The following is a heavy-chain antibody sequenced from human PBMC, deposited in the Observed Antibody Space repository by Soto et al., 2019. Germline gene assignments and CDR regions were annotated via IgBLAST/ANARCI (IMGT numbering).Heavy chain of an antibody. J-gene: IGHJ3*02. CDR2: IDTSGKT. CDR1: GGSLTAYS. V-gene: IGHV4-4*07. Sequence: SLTCTVSGGSLTAYSWNWIRQPVGKGLEWIGRIDTSGKTNYIPSLKSRLTMSIDRFKNQFSLNLKFVTAADTAVYFCAKDESGAADIWGQGTMVTVSS. CDR3: AKDESGAADI. D-gene: IGHD7-27*01.